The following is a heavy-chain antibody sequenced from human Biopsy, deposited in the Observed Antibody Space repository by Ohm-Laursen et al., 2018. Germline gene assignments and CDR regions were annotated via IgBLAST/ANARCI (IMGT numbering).Heavy chain of an antibody. Sequence: SLRLSCAATGITFNSDWMSWVRQAPGKGLEWVAIIREHGNEEFYVDSVKGRFTISRDNARNSVYLQMNSLRAEDTAIYYCARGNGHSVWGQGTLVTVSS. V-gene: IGHV3-7*04. CDR3: ARGNGHSV. CDR1: GITFNSDW. D-gene: IGHD4-11*01. J-gene: IGHJ4*02. CDR2: IREHGNEE.